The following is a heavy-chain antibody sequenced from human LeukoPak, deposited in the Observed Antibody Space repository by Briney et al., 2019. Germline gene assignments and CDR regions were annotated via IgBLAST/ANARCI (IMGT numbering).Heavy chain of an antibody. CDR3: SRGFRAYFVY. V-gene: IGHV3-74*01. Sequence: GGSLTLSCVPSGFTFSSYWKHWARQVTGKGLVCVSRINRDGSDTTYADSVKGRFPISRGHAKDTLYLQINNQRAEDTTVYYCSRGFRAYFVYWVQGTLVTVPS. CDR2: INRDGSDT. J-gene: IGHJ4*02. CDR1: GFTFSSYW.